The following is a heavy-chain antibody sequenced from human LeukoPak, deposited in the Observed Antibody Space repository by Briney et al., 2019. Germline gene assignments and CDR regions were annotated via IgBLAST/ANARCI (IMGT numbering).Heavy chain of an antibody. CDR3: AREGGYCSSASCYVY. CDR1: GYTFTGYY. J-gene: IGHJ4*02. CDR2: INPNSGGT. D-gene: IGHD2-2*01. V-gene: IGHV1-2*02. Sequence: GASVKVSCKASGYTFTGYYMHWVRQAPGQRLEWMGWINPNSGGTNYAQKFQGRVTMTREASISTAYMELSRLRSDDTAAYSCAREGGYCSSASCYVYWGQGTLVTVSS.